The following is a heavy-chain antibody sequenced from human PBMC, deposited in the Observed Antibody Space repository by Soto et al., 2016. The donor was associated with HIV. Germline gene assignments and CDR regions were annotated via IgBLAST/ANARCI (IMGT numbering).Heavy chain of an antibody. J-gene: IGHJ2*01. Sequence: QVQLQQWGAGLLKPSETLSLTCAVYGGSFSGYYWSWIRQPPGKGLEWIGEINHSGSTNYNPSLKSRVTISVDTSKNQFSLKLSSVTAADTAVYYCARHGGYKLLWFREWTDSNWYFDLWGRGTWSLSPQ. CDR2: INHSGST. CDR1: GGSFSGYY. D-gene: IGHD3-10*01. V-gene: IGHV4-34*01. CDR3: ARHGGYKLLWFREWTDSNWYFDL.